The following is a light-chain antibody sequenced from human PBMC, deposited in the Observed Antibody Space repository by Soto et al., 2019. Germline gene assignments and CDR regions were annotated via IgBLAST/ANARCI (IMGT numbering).Light chain of an antibody. J-gene: IGLJ1*01. CDR3: CSYAGSYTLV. Sequence: QSVLTQPPSASGSPGQSVTISCTGTSSDVGGYDYVSWYQQYPGKTPKLMIFEVTKRPSGVPDRFSGSKSGNTASLTISGLQAEDEADYYCCSYAGSYTLVFGTGTKVTVL. V-gene: IGLV2-8*01. CDR1: SSDVGGYDY. CDR2: EVT.